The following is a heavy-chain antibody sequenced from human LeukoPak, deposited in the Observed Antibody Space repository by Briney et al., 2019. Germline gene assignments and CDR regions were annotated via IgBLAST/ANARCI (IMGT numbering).Heavy chain of an antibody. J-gene: IGHJ4*02. Sequence: PSDTLSLTCTVSGGSISSGSYYWSWIRQPAGKGLEWIGRIYTSGSTNYNPSLKSRVTISVDTSKNQFSLKLSSVTAADTAVYYCARGRRGVIIGYWGQGTLVTVSS. CDR3: ARGRRGVIIGY. D-gene: IGHD3-10*01. V-gene: IGHV4-61*02. CDR2: IYTSGST. CDR1: GGSISSGSYY.